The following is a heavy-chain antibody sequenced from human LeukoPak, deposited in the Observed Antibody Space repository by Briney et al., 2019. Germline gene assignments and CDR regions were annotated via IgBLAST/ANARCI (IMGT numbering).Heavy chain of an antibody. CDR2: ISGSGDST. V-gene: IGHV3-23*01. CDR1: GFTFSSYA. J-gene: IGHJ4*02. D-gene: IGHD1-26*01. CDR3: AKVRGFYSGSYVFDY. Sequence: GGSLRLSCAASGFTFSSYAMSWVRQAPGKGLEWVSGISGSGDSTYSADSVKGRFTISRDNSKNTLYLLMNRLRAEDTAVYYYAKVRGFYSGSYVFDYWGQGTLVTVSS.